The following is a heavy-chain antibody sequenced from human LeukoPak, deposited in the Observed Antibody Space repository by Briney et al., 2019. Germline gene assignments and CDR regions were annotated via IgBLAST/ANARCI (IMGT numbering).Heavy chain of an antibody. V-gene: IGHV4-4*02. CDR3: AVALGY. Sequence: SGTLSLTCGVSGDSISTNNWWTWVRQPPGKGLEWIGQIYHSGSTNYNPSLKGRVTISVDTSKNQFSLKLSSVTAADTAVYYCAVALGYWGQGTLVTVSS. J-gene: IGHJ4*02. CDR1: GDSISTNNW. CDR2: IYHSGST.